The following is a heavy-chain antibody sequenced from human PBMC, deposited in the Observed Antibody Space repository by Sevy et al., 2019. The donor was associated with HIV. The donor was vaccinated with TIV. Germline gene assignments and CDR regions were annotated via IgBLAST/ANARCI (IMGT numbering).Heavy chain of an antibody. CDR3: ARVLKGYSSSPSSWGYYYYYGMDV. Sequence: SETLSLTCTVSGGSISSYYWSWIRQPPGKGLEWIGYIYYSGSTNYNPSLKSRVTISVDTSKNQFSLKLSSVTAADTAVYYCARVLKGYSSSPSSWGYYYYYGMDVWGQGTTVTVSS. V-gene: IGHV4-59*01. D-gene: IGHD6-13*01. J-gene: IGHJ6*02. CDR2: IYYSGST. CDR1: GGSISSYY.